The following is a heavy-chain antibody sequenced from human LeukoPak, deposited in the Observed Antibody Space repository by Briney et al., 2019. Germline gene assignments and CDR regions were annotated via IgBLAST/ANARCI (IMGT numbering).Heavy chain of an antibody. V-gene: IGHV4-61*01. CDR1: GGSISSSSYY. CDR3: ARGGGFLRPDYDY. CDR2: IYYSGST. D-gene: IGHD1-26*01. Sequence: SSETLSLTCTVSGGSISSSSYYWSWIRQPPGKGLEWIGYIYYSGSTNYNPSLKSRVTISVDTSKNQFSLKLSSVTAADTAVYYCARGGGFLRPDYDYWGQGTLVTVSS. J-gene: IGHJ4*02.